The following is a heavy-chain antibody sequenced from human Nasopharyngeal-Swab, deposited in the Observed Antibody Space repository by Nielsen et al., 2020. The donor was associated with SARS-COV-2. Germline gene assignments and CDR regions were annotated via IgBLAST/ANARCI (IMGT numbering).Heavy chain of an antibody. J-gene: IGHJ6*03. Sequence: GASLKISCAASGFTVSSNYMSWVRQAPGKGLEWVSVIYSGGSTYYADSVKGRFTISRDNSKNTLYLQMNSLRAEDTAVYYCAKDDYGDDWRGRYYYYYYMDVWGKGTTVTVSS. CDR3: AKDDYGDDWRGRYYYYYYMDV. D-gene: IGHD4-17*01. V-gene: IGHV3-53*05. CDR2: IYSGGST. CDR1: GFTVSSNY.